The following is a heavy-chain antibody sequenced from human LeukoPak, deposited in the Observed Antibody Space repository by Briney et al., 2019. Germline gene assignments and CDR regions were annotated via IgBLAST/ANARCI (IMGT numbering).Heavy chain of an antibody. D-gene: IGHD3-10*01. Sequence: SETLPLTCTVSSGSITNYYWSWIRQPPGKGLEWIGFIYYSGNTNYNPSLKSRVTISVDTSKNQFSLKLSSMTAADTAVYYCARGALLWFGDRMEYYFDYWGQGTLLTVSS. CDR1: SGSITNYY. CDR3: ARGALLWFGDRMEYYFDY. CDR2: IYYSGNT. J-gene: IGHJ4*02. V-gene: IGHV4-59*01.